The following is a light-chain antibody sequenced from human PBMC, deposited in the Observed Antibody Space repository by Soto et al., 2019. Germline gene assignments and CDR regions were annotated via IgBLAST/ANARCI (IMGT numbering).Light chain of an antibody. Sequence: DIQMTQSPSTLSASVGDRVTITCRASQSNSTWLAWYQQKPGKAPKLLIYKASSLRNGVPSRFSGSGSGTEFTLTIYSLQPDDFASYYCQQYNGYPHTFGQGTKLEIK. CDR2: KAS. CDR3: QQYNGYPHT. J-gene: IGKJ2*01. V-gene: IGKV1-5*03. CDR1: QSNSTW.